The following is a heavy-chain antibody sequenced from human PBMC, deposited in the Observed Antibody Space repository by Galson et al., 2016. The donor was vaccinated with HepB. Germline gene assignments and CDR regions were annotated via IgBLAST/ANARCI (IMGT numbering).Heavy chain of an antibody. CDR1: GGTFSSFA. CDR3: ARFYGDYDDYYYALDV. D-gene: IGHD4-17*01. Sequence: SVKVSCKASGGTFSSFALNWVRQAPGQGLEWLGGIIPIFDTAKYAQKFQGRVTITADESTSTAYIELSSLRSEDPAVYYCARFYGDYDDYYYALDVWGQGTTVTVSS. CDR2: IIPIFDTA. J-gene: IGHJ6*02. V-gene: IGHV1-69*13.